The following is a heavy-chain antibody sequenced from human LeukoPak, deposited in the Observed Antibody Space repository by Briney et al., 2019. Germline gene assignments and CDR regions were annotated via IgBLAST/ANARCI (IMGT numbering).Heavy chain of an antibody. J-gene: IGHJ6*02. CDR3: ARGRIAAAGRRYYYYGMDV. V-gene: IGHV3-7*01. CDR2: IKQDGSEK. CDR1: GFIFSNYY. Sequence: GGSLRLSCAASGFIFSNYYMNWVRQAPGKGLEWVAHIKQDGSEKNYVDSVKGRFTISRDNAKNSLYLQMNSLRAEDTAVYYCARGRIAAAGRRYYYYGMDVWGQGTTVTVSS. D-gene: IGHD6-13*01.